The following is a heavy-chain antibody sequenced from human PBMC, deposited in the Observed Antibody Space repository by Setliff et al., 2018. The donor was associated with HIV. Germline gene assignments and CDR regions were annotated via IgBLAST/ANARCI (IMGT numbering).Heavy chain of an antibody. CDR2: IYYSGNT. J-gene: IGHJ3*02. CDR1: GGSISSHY. D-gene: IGHD3-10*01. Sequence: SETLSLTCTVSGGSISSHYWSWIRQPPGKGLEWIGGIYYSGNTNYNPSLKSRVTISLDTSKNQFSLKLTSVTAADTAFYYCAKDTVYGSGTFDIWGQGTMVTVSS. CDR3: AKDTVYGSGTFDI. V-gene: IGHV4-59*11.